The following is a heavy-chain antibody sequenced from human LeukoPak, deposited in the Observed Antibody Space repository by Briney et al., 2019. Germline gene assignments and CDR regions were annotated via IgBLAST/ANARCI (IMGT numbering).Heavy chain of an antibody. D-gene: IGHD3-16*02. J-gene: IGHJ4*02. CDR3: ARGRLGELSPLDY. CDR2: ISSSSSTI. V-gene: IGHV3-48*01. CDR1: GFTFSSYS. Sequence: GGSLRLSCAASGFTFSSYSMNWVRQAPGKGLEWVSYISSSSSTIYYADSVKGQFTISRENAKNSLYLQMNSLRAGDTAVYYCARGRLGELSPLDYWGQGTLVTVSS.